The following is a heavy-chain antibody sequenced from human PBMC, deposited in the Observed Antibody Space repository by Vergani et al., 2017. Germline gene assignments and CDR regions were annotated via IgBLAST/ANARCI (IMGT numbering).Heavy chain of an antibody. V-gene: IGHV3-48*03. J-gene: IGHJ6*03. CDR1: GFTFSSYE. Sequence: EVQLVESGGDLVQPGGSLRLSCAASGFTFSSYEMNWIRQAPGKGLEWVSDISSSGSTIYYADSVKGRFTISRDNAKNSLYLQMNSLRADDTAVYYCARPHKYYYYMDVWGKGTTVTDSS. CDR2: ISSSGSTI. CDR3: ARPHKYYYYMDV.